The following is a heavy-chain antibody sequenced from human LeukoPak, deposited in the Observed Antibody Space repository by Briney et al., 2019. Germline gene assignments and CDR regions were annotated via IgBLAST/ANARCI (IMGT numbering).Heavy chain of an antibody. J-gene: IGHJ6*03. CDR1: GFTFSNYK. V-gene: IGHV3-48*04. CDR2: ISSGSSGSAAI. D-gene: IGHD3-3*01. Sequence: GGSLRLSCRASGFTFSNYKMNWVRQAPGKGLEWLSYISSGSSGSAAIYYADSVKGRFTVSRDNAKNSLYLQMNSLRAEDTAVYYCARDGRYYDFWSGYYTPYYYYYMDVWGKGTTVTVSS. CDR3: ARDGRYYDFWSGYYTPYYYYYMDV.